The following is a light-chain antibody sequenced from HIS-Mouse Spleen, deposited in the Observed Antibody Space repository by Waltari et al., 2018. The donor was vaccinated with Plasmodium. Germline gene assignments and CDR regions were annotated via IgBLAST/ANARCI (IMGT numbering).Light chain of an antibody. Sequence: DIQMTQSPSSLSASVGDRVTITCRASQSISHYLNWYQQKPVKAPKFLIYAASTLQSGVPSRFSGSGSGTDFTLTISSLQPEDFATYYCQQSYSTWTFGQGTKVEIK. V-gene: IGKV1-39*01. CDR1: QSISHY. J-gene: IGKJ1*01. CDR3: QQSYSTWT. CDR2: AAS.